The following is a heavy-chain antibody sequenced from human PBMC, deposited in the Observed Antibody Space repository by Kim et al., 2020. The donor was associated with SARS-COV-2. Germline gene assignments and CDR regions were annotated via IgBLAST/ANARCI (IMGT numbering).Heavy chain of an antibody. CDR2: ISSSSSYI. V-gene: IGHV3-21*01. D-gene: IGHD3-10*01. CDR1: GFTFSSYS. J-gene: IGHJ6*02. CDR3: ARVRITMVRGVITRQPRDGMDV. Sequence: GGSLRLSCAASGFTFSSYSMNWVRQAPGKGLEWVSSISSSSSYIYYADSVKGRFTISRDNAKNSLYLQMNSLRAEDTAVYYCARVRITMVRGVITRQPRDGMDVWGQGTTVTVSS.